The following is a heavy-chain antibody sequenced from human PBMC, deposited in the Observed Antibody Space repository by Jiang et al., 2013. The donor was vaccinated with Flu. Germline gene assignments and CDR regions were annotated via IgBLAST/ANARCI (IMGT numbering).Heavy chain of an antibody. V-gene: IGHV3-23*01. CDR3: AKDIRILTGYNFCFD. CDR2: ISASGAST. Sequence: VQLLESGGGVVQPGRSLRLSCAASGFTFSKYAMSWVRQAPGKGLEWVSGISASGASTYYADSVKGRFTISRNNSENILYLEMSSLRAEDTAVYFCAKDIRILTGYNFCFD. CDR1: GFTFSKYA. D-gene: IGHD3-9*01. J-gene: IGHJ4*01.